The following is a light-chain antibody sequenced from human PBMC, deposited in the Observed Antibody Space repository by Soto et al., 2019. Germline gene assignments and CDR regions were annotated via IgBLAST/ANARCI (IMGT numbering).Light chain of an antibody. CDR1: ETISSDK. V-gene: IGKV3-20*01. Sequence: EIVLTQSPGTLSVSPGERATLSCRASETISSDKLAWYQQKPGQPPSLLIYGTFSRATGIPDRFSGSGSGTDFTLTISRLDPEASAIYYCQQYGSWTFGQGTKVEI. CDR3: QQYGSWT. CDR2: GTF. J-gene: IGKJ1*01.